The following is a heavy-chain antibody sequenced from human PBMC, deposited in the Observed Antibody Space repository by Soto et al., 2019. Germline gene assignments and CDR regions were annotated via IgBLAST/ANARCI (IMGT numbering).Heavy chain of an antibody. D-gene: IGHD3-3*01. CDR2: IKSDGISK. J-gene: IGHJ5*02. V-gene: IGHV3-30*18. CDR1: GFTFKSYG. CDR3: AKPHSSLDWTPFDP. Sequence: PGGSLRLSCAASGFTFKSYGMHWVRQAPGKGLEWVAVIKSDGISKYYIDSVKGRFTISRDNSKNTLYLQMNNLRVEDTAVYYCAKPHSSLDWTPFDPCGHGTLVTVSS.